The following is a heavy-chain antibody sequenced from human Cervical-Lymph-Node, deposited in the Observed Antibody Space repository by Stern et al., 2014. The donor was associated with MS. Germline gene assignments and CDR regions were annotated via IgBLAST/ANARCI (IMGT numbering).Heavy chain of an antibody. CDR1: GGSISSGAYD. CDR3: ARENYYGPGSQHGMDV. Sequence: QMQLVQSGPGLVKPSQTLSLSCTVSGGSISSGAYDWSWIRQRPGKGLEWIGYLYSIASTDYNPSLKSRATISVDTSKNQFSLRLTSVTAADTAVYYCARENYYGPGSQHGMDVWGQGTTVTVSS. V-gene: IGHV4-31*03. CDR2: LYSIAST. D-gene: IGHD3-10*01. J-gene: IGHJ6*02.